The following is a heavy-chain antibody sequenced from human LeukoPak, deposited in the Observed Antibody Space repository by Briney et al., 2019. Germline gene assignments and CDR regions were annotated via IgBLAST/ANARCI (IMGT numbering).Heavy chain of an antibody. CDR3: ARGNSGYDPGDAFDI. J-gene: IGHJ3*02. Sequence: SDTLSLTCTVSGGSISSYYWSWIRQLPGQGLEWMGYIYYSGSTNYNPSPKRRATISVDTSKSQLSLKLSSVTAADTAVYYCARGNSGYDPGDAFDIWGQGTMVTAS. V-gene: IGHV4-59*07. CDR1: GGSISSYY. D-gene: IGHD5-12*01. CDR2: IYYSGST.